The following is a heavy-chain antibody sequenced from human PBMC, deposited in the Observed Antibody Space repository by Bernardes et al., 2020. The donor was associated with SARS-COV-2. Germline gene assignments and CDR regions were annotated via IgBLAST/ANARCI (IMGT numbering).Heavy chain of an antibody. J-gene: IGHJ6*02. CDR1: GFTFSSYS. D-gene: IGHD6-13*01. V-gene: IGHV3-48*01. CDR3: ASNAAAEGKYYYYGMDV. Sequence: GGSLRLSCAASGFTFSSYSMNWVRQAPGKGLEWVSYISSSSSTIYYADSVKGRFTISRVNAKNSLYLQMNSLRAEDTAVYYCASNAAAEGKYYYYGMDVWGQGTTVTVSS. CDR2: ISSSSSTI.